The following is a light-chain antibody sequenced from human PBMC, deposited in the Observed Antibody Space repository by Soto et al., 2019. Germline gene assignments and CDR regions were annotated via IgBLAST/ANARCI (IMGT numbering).Light chain of an antibody. CDR2: GNS. J-gene: IGLJ2*01. V-gene: IGLV1-40*01. CDR3: QSYDSSLSGPVV. Sequence: QSVLTQSPSVSGDPGQRVTISCTGRSSNIGAGYDVHWYQQLPGTAPKLLIYGNSNRPSGVPDRFSGSKSGTSASLAITGLQAEDEADYYCQSYDSSLSGPVVFGGGTKLTVL. CDR1: SSNIGAGYD.